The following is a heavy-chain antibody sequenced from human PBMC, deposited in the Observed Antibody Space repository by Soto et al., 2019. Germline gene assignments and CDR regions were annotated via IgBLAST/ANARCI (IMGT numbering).Heavy chain of an antibody. J-gene: IGHJ3*01. Sequence: GASVKVSCKASGYTFTSYYMHWVRQAPGQGLEWMGIINPSHSGTSYAQRFQGRVTMTRDTSTSTVHMELSSLRSEDTAVYYCARGMGLQWLVSSAFDVWGQGTMVTVSS. CDR3: ARGMGLQWLVSSAFDV. CDR2: INPSHSGT. V-gene: IGHV1-46*01. D-gene: IGHD6-19*01. CDR1: GYTFTSYY.